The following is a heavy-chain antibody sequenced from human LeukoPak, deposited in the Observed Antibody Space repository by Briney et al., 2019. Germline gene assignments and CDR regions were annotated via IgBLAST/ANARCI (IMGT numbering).Heavy chain of an antibody. CDR2: IYYTGST. CDR3: EILGTLGQFQH. J-gene: IGHJ1*01. CDR1: GASISTYC. V-gene: IGHV4-59*08. D-gene: IGHD1-7*01. Sequence: PSETLSLACTFAGASISTYCWSWIRQPPGGGLEWIGYIYYTGSTHFRPSLRSRVPISLNASKNQFSLRLASLTAATPAVYYCEILGTLGQFQHWGQGTLVTVSS.